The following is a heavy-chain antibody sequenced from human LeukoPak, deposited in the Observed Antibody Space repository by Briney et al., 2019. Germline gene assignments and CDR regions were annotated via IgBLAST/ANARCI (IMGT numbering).Heavy chain of an antibody. CDR2: IYRGGST. CDR3: AKEVIAAAGSGY. J-gene: IGHJ4*02. CDR1: GFTVSSNY. D-gene: IGHD6-13*01. V-gene: IGHV3-53*05. Sequence: GGSLRLSCAASGFTVSSNYMSWVRQAPGKGLEWVSLIYRGGSTYYADSVKGRFTISRDNSRNTLYLQMNSLRAEDTAVYYCAKEVIAAAGSGYWGQGTLVTVSS.